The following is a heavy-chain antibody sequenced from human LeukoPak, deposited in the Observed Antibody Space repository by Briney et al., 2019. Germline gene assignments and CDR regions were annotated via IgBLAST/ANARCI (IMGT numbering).Heavy chain of an antibody. V-gene: IGHV3-48*03. J-gene: IGHJ4*02. D-gene: IGHD6-6*01. Sequence: GGSLRLSCAASGFNFSSYEMNWVRQAPGKGQGGVSYISSSGSPVYYADSVKGRFTISRDNAKNSLYLQMNSLRAEDTAVYYCARVYSSSSGKTFDYWGQGTLVTVSS. CDR3: ARVYSSSSGKTFDY. CDR1: GFNFSSYE. CDR2: ISSSGSPV.